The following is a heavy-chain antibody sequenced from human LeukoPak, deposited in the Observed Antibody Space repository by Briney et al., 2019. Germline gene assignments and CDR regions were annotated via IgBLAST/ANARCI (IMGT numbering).Heavy chain of an antibody. V-gene: IGHV3-23*01. CDR2: ISGSGGST. CDR1: GFTFSSYA. D-gene: IGHD3-9*01. Sequence: GGSLRLSCAASGFTFSSYAMSWVRQAPGKGLEWVSAISGSGGSTYYADSVKGRFTISRDNSKNTLYLQMNSLRAEDTAVYYCAKWGYYDILTGYFIPWYFDLWGRGTLVTVSS. CDR3: AKWGYYDILTGYFIPWYFDL. J-gene: IGHJ2*01.